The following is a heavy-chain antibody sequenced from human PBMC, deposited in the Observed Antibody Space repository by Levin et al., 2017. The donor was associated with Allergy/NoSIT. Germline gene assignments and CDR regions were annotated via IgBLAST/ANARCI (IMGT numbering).Heavy chain of an antibody. Sequence: PSETLSLTCTVSGGSISSYYWSWIRQPPGKGLEWIGYIYYSGSTNYNPSLKSRVTISVDTSKNQFSLKLSSVTAADTAVYYCASGWYANYWGQGTLVTVSS. CDR3: ASGWYANY. CDR2: IYYSGST. D-gene: IGHD6-19*01. J-gene: IGHJ4*02. CDR1: GGSISSYY. V-gene: IGHV4-59*01.